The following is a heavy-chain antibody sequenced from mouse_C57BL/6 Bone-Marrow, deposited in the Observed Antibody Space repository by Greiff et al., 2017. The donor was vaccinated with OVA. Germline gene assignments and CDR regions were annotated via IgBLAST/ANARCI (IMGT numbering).Heavy chain of an antibody. CDR2: ISDGGSYT. CDR3: ARDGDWDLDY. J-gene: IGHJ2*01. V-gene: IGHV5-4*01. D-gene: IGHD4-1*01. Sequence: EVQLVESGGGLVKPGGSLKLSCAASGFTFSSYAMSWVRQTPEKRLEWVATISDGGSYTYYPDNVKGRFTISRDNAKNNLYLQMSHLKSEDTAMYYCARDGDWDLDYWGQGTTLTVSS. CDR1: GFTFSSYA.